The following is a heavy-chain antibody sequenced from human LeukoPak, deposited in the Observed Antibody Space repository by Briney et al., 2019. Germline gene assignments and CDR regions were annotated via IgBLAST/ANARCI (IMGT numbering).Heavy chain of an antibody. CDR2: ISGSGGST. V-gene: IGHV3-23*01. CDR3: ATYSSSNGREFQY. CDR1: GFTFSSYA. J-gene: IGHJ1*01. Sequence: PGGSLRLSCAASGFTFSSYAMSWVRQAPGKGLEWVSSISGSGGSTHYADSVKGRLTISRDNSKNTLFLQMNSLRAEDTAVYYCATYSSSNGREFQYWGQGTLVTVSS. D-gene: IGHD2-2*01.